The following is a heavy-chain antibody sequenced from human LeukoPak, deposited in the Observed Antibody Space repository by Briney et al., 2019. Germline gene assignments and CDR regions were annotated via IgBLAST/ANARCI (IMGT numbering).Heavy chain of an antibody. CDR1: GYTFTGYY. J-gene: IGHJ5*02. CDR2: INPNSGGT. Sequence: ASVKVSCKASGYTFTGYYMHWVRQAPGQGLEWMGWINPNSGGTNYAQKFQGRVTMTRDTSISTAYMELSRLRSDDTAVYYCARSVAAAGWRNNWFDPWGQGTLVTVSS. D-gene: IGHD6-13*01. CDR3: ARSVAAAGWRNNWFDP. V-gene: IGHV1-2*02.